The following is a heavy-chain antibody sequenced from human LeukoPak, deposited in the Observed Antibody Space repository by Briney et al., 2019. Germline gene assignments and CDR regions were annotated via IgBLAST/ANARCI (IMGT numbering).Heavy chain of an antibody. D-gene: IGHD1-26*01. Sequence: PGGSLRLSCAASGFTFSSYTMNWVRQPPGKGLEWIGEIYHSGSTNYNPSLKSRVTISVDKSKNQFSLKLSSVTAADTAVYYCARVGVGAKTRGGYFDYWGQGTLVTVSS. CDR3: ARVGVGAKTRGGYFDY. J-gene: IGHJ4*02. CDR1: GFTFSSYTM. CDR2: IYHSGST. V-gene: IGHV4-4*02.